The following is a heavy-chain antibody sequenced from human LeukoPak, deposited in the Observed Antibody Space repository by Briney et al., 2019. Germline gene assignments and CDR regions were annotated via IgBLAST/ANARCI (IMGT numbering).Heavy chain of an antibody. D-gene: IGHD3-10*01. CDR2: IYSTWST. V-gene: IGHV4-59*11. Sequence: SETLSLTCTVSGGSISSHYWSWIRQPPGKGLEWIGYIYSTWSTNYNPSLKSRVTISVDTSKNQFSLKLSSVTVADTAVYYCARGFSGVTAFDIWGQGIMVTVSS. CDR3: ARGFSGVTAFDI. J-gene: IGHJ3*02. CDR1: GGSISSHY.